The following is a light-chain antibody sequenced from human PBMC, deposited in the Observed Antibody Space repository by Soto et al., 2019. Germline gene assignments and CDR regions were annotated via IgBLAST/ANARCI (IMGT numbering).Light chain of an antibody. CDR1: QSVSSSY. Sequence: EIVLTQSPATLSLSLGERATLSCRASQSVSSSYLAWYQQKPGQAPRLLIYGASSRATGIPERFSGSGSGTDFTLTISRLQPEDFVVYYCQQYGSSPLTFGQGTRLEI. J-gene: IGKJ5*01. CDR3: QQYGSSPLT. V-gene: IGKV3-20*01. CDR2: GAS.